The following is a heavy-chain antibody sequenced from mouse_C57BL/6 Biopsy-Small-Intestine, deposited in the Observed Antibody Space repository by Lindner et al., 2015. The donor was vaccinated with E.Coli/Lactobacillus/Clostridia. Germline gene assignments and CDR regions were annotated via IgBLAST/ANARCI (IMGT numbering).Heavy chain of an antibody. J-gene: IGHJ2*01. V-gene: IGHV1-39*01. CDR2: INPNYGTT. D-gene: IGHD2-3*01. Sequence: VQLQESGPELVKPGASVKISCKASGYSFTDFNMNWVKQSNGKSLEWIGTINPNYGTTSYNQNFKGKATLTVDQSSSTAYMQLNSLTSEDSAVYYCTRDGYYRFDYWGQGTALTVSS. CDR3: TRDGYYRFDY. CDR1: GYSFTDFN.